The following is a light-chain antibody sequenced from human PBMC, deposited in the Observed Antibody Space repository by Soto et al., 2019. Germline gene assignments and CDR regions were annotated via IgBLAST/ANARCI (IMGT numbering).Light chain of an antibody. CDR2: GAS. CDR3: QQYGSSPPWT. V-gene: IGKV3-20*01. CDR1: QSVSISY. J-gene: IGKJ1*01. Sequence: EIVLTQSPGTLSLSPGERATLSCRASQSVSISYLAWYQQKPGKAPRLLIYGASSRATGIPDRFSGSGSGTDFTLTISRLEPEDFAVYYCQQYGSSPPWTFGQGTKVEIK.